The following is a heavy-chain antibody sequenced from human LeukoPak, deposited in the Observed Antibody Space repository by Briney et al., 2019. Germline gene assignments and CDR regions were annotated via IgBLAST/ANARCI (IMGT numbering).Heavy chain of an antibody. D-gene: IGHD5-12*01. V-gene: IGHV4-61*02. Sequence: PSETLSLTCTVSGGSISSGSYYWSWIRQPAGKGLEWIGRIYTSGSTNYNPSLKSRVTISADTSKNQFSLKLSSVTAADTAVYYCARAEAYSGYGSFDYWGREPWSPSPQ. CDR3: ARAEAYSGYGSFDY. CDR1: GGSISSGSYY. CDR2: IYTSGST. J-gene: IGHJ4*02.